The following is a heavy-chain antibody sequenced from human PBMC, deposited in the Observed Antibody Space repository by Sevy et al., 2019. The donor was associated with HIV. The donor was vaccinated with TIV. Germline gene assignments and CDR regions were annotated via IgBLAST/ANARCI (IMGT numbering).Heavy chain of an antibody. CDR2: FDAEDGET. CDR1: GYTLTGFS. V-gene: IGHV1-24*01. J-gene: IGHJ4*02. CDR3: ATTKDDYDSGGYAFDY. Sequence: ASVKVSCKVTGYTLTGFSMHWVRQTPGKGLEWMGTFDAEDGETIYAHKFQGRAIMTGYTSADTDHMDLSNLTTEDTAVYYWATTKDDYDSGGYAFDYWGQGTLVTVSS. D-gene: IGHD3-22*01.